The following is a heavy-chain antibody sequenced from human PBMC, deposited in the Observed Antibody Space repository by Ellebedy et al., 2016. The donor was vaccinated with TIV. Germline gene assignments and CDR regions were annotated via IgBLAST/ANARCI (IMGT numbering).Heavy chain of an antibody. V-gene: IGHV4-59*08. CDR1: GGSITNYY. CDR2: VYYSGST. CDR3: ARHDYADPYLDM. Sequence: SETLSLTCTVSGGSITNYYWSWIRQPPGKGLEWIGYVYYSGSTNYNPFLKSRVTISVDTSKYQFSLKLSSVTAADTAVYYCARHDYADPYLDMWGQGTLVTVSS. D-gene: IGHD4-17*01. J-gene: IGHJ4*02.